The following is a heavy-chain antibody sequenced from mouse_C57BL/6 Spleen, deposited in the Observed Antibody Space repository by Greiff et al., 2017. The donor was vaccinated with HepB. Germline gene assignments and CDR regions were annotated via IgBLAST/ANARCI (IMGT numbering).Heavy chain of an antibody. CDR2: ISYDGSN. Sequence: ESGPGLVKPSQSLSLTCSVTGYSITSGYYWNWIRQFPGNKLEWMGYISYDGSNNYNPSLKNRISITRDTSKNQFFLKLNSVTTEDTATYYCARDYYGSSPLYYAMDYWGQGTSVTVSS. D-gene: IGHD1-1*01. CDR3: ARDYYGSSPLYYAMDY. J-gene: IGHJ4*01. V-gene: IGHV3-6*01. CDR1: GYSITSGYY.